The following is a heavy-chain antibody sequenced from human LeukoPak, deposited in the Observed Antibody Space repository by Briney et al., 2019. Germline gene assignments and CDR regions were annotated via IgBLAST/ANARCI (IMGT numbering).Heavy chain of an antibody. CDR2: ISSSSSTI. CDR1: GFTFSSYS. D-gene: IGHD2-15*01. V-gene: IGHV3-48*01. Sequence: PGGSLRLSCAASGFTFSSYSMNWVRQAPGKGLEWVSYISSSSSTIYYADSVKGRFTISRDNSKNTLYLQMNSLRAEDTAVYYCAKDGRLVVPDAFDIWGQGTMVTVSS. J-gene: IGHJ3*02. CDR3: AKDGRLVVPDAFDI.